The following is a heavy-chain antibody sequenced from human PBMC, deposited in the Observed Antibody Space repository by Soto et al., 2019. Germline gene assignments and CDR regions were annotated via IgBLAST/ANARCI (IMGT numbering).Heavy chain of an antibody. J-gene: IGHJ3*02. CDR3: AREGGDYYDSRGYDAFDI. CDR1: GFTFSSYA. Sequence: QVQLVESGGGVVQPGRSLRLSCAASGFTFSSYAMHWVRQAPGKGLEWVAVISYDGSNKYYADSGKGRFTIYRDNSQNSLYLQRTSLRAEDTAVYYWAREGGDYYDSRGYDAFDIWGQGTMVTVSS. CDR2: ISYDGSNK. D-gene: IGHD3-22*01. V-gene: IGHV3-30-3*01.